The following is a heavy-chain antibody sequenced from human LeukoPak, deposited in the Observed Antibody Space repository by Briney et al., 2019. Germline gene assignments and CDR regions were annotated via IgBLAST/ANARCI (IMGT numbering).Heavy chain of an antibody. CDR1: GGTFSKFY. J-gene: IGHJ3*02. CDR2: ITDSGRNI. Sequence: GGSLRLSCAASGGTFSKFYMNWVRQAPGKGLEWVAYITDSGRNIYYADSVKGRFTISRDNAKNSLFLQMNSLRPEDTAVYYCARGRDHGFDMWGQGTMVTVSS. D-gene: IGHD1-14*01. V-gene: IGHV3-48*01. CDR3: ARGRDHGFDM.